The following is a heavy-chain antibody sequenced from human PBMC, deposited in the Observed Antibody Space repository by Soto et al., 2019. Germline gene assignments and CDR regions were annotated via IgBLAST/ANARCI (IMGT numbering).Heavy chain of an antibody. V-gene: IGHV3-21*01. J-gene: IGHJ4*02. CDR2: ISSSSSYI. CDR1: GFTFSSYS. Sequence: EVQLVESGGGLVKPGGSLRLSCAASGFTFSSYSMNWVRQAPGTGLEWVSSISSSSSYIYYADSVKGRFTISRDNAKNSLYLQRNTLSVEDTAVYYCARDRELVDYWGQGTLVTVSS. CDR3: ARDRELVDY. D-gene: IGHD1-26*01.